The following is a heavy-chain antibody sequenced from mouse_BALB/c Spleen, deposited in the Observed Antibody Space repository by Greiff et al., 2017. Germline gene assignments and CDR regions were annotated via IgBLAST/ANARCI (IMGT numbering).Heavy chain of an antibody. CDR3: ARPMITNYAMDY. D-gene: IGHD2-4*01. J-gene: IGHJ4*01. V-gene: IGHV5-6-3*01. CDR2: INSNGGST. Sequence: EVQGVESGGGLVQPGGSLKLSCAASGFTFSSYGMSWVRQTPDKRLELVATINSNGGSTYYPDSVKGRFTISRDNAKNTLYLQMSSLKSEDTAMYYCARPMITNYAMDYWGQGTSVTVSS. CDR1: GFTFSSYG.